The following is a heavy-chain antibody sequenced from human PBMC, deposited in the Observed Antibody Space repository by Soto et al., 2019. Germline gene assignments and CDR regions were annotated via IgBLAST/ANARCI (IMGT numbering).Heavy chain of an antibody. Sequence: QVQLVQSGAEVKKPGSSVKVSCKASGGTFSSYAISWVRRAPGQGLEWMGGIIPIFGTANYAQKFQGRVTITADESTSQAYMELSSLRSEDTAVYYCARGGYCSGGSCPRFDYWGQGTLVTVSS. D-gene: IGHD2-15*01. CDR2: IIPIFGTA. CDR1: GGTFSSYA. J-gene: IGHJ4*02. CDR3: ARGGYCSGGSCPRFDY. V-gene: IGHV1-69*12.